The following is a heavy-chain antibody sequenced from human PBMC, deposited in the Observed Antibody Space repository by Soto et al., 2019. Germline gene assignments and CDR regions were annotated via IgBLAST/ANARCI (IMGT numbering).Heavy chain of an antibody. CDR1: GGSISSYY. Sequence: SETLSLTCTVSGGSISSYYWSWIRQPPGKGLEWIGYIYYSGSTNYNPSLKSRVTISVDTSKNQFSLKLSSVTAADTAVYYCASRGRLLEYFSMDVWGRGTTVTVSS. V-gene: IGHV4-59*08. CDR2: IYYSGST. CDR3: ASRGRLLEYFSMDV. D-gene: IGHD3-3*01. J-gene: IGHJ6*03.